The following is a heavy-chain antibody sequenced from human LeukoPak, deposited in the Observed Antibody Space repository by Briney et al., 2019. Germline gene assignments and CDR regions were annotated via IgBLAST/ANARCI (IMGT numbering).Heavy chain of an antibody. CDR1: GGSVSDYY. V-gene: IGHV4-59*08. Sequence: SETLSLTCTISGGSVSDYYWSWIRQSPGKGLEWIGYIYHTGSTSYSPSLKSRVTISVDTSKNQFSLKLSSVTAADTAVYYCARHDGNYFDYWGQGTLVTVSS. CDR2: IYHTGST. J-gene: IGHJ4*02. CDR3: ARHDGNYFDY.